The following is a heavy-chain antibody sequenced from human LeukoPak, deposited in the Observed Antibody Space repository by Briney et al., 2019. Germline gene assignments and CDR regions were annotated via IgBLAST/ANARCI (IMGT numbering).Heavy chain of an antibody. D-gene: IGHD2-2*01. J-gene: IGHJ4*02. CDR1: GYTFTNYG. CDR3: ARVPPSAHQLLSSDY. V-gene: IGHV1-18*04. Sequence: ASVMVSCKAFGYTFTNYGISWVRQAPGQGLEWMAWISANNGETRYAQNLQGRVTMTTDTSTSTAYMELRSLRSDDTAVYYCARVPPSAHQLLSSDYWGQGTQVTVSS. CDR2: ISANNGET.